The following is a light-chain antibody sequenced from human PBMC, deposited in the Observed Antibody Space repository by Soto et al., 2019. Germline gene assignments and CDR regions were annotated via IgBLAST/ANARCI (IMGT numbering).Light chain of an antibody. CDR1: QSVDTK. V-gene: IGKV3-15*01. J-gene: IGKJ2*01. Sequence: ETVMTQSPATLSVSLGERVTLSCRASQSVDTKLAWYQHKPGQAPRLLIYGASTRATGIPARFSGSGSATEFTLTISGLQSEDFAVYCCQQYYNWYTYGQGTKLEI. CDR3: QQYYNWYT. CDR2: GAS.